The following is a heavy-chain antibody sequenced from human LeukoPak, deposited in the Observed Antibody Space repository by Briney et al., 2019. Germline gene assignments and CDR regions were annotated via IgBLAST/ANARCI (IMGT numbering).Heavy chain of an antibody. D-gene: IGHD3-3*01. CDR3: ATSSLLERSHYDY. CDR1: GYTFTGYY. J-gene: IGHJ4*02. CDR2: INPNSGGT. Sequence: ASVKVSCKASGYTFTGYYMHWVRQAPGQGLEWMGWINPNSGGTNYAQKFQGRVTMTRDTSISTAYMELSRLRSDDTAVYYCATSSLLERSHYDYWGQGTLVTVSS. V-gene: IGHV1-2*02.